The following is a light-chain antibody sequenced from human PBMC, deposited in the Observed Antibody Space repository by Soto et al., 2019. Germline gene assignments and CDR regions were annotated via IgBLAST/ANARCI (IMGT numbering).Light chain of an antibody. J-gene: IGKJ3*01. CDR2: DAS. CDR3: QQYDNLPPEFT. CDR1: QDISNY. Sequence: DIQMTKKKYSLSASVGDRVTITCQASQDISNYLNWYQQKPGKAPKLLIYDASNLETGVPSRFSGSGSGTDFTFTISSLQPEDIATYYCQQYDNLPPEFTFAPGTKVDI. V-gene: IGKV1-33*01.